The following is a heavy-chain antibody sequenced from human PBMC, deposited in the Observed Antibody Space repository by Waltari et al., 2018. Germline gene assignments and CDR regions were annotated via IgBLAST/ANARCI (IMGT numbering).Heavy chain of an antibody. CDR2: INYSGDA. V-gene: IGHV4-34*01. CDR1: GWSFNTYS. CDR3: AGGTIGSGSYYDGGMDV. D-gene: IGHD1-26*01. Sequence: QVQLQQWGAGLLKPSETLSLTCEVYGWSFNTYSWAWIRQPPEKGLEWIGEINYSGDANYNPSLKSRVTISVDTSKNRFSLKLNSVTAADTAVYYCAGGTIGSGSYYDGGMDVWGQGTTVTVSS. J-gene: IGHJ6*02.